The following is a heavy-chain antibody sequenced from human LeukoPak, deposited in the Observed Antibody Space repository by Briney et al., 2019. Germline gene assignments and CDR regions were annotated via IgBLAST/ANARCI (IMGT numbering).Heavy chain of an antibody. CDR2: IYYSGST. CDR1: GGSINSYY. D-gene: IGHD3-16*02. V-gene: IGHV4-59*01. Sequence: SETLSLTCTVSGGSINSYYWSWIRQPPGRGLEWIGYIYYSGSTKYNPSLRSRLTISVDTSKNQFSLKLSSVTAADTAVYYCARISRGENWFDPWGHGTLVTVSS. CDR3: ARISRGENWFDP. J-gene: IGHJ5*02.